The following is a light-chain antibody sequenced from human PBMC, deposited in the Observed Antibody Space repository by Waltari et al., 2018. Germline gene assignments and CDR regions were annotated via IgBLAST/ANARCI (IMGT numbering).Light chain of an antibody. CDR1: QSVSSN. Sequence: EIVMTQSPATLSVSPGERATLSCRASQSVSSNLAWYQQKPGQAPRLLIYGASTRATGIPARFSGSGSGTEFTLTISSLQSEDFAVYYCQQYNNWPPAYSLFGPGTKVDIK. J-gene: IGKJ3*01. V-gene: IGKV3-15*01. CDR3: QQYNNWPPAYSL. CDR2: GAS.